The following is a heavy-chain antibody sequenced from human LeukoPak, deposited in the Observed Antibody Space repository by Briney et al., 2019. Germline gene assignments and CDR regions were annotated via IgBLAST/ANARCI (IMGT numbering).Heavy chain of an antibody. CDR1: GGSISSYY. D-gene: IGHD6-19*01. J-gene: IGHJ4*02. V-gene: IGHV4-4*07. CDR3: ARGPYTSGWFSFDY. Sequence: SETLSLTCTVSGGSISSYYWSWIRQPAGKGLEWIGRIYTSGSTNYNPSLKSRVTMSVDTSKNQFSLKLSSVTAADTAVYYCARGPYTSGWFSFDYWGQGNMVTVSS. CDR2: IYTSGST.